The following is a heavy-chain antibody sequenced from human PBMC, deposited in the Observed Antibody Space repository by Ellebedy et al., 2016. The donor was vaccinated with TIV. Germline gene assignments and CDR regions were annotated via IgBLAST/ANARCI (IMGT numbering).Heavy chain of an antibody. J-gene: IGHJ4*02. CDR1: GFTFSSYA. Sequence: GESLKISXAASGFTFSSYAMHWVRQAPGKGLEWVAVISYDGSNKYYADSVKGRFTISRDNSKNTLYLQMNSLRAEDTAVYYCAKGGLSGSSGSDFDYWGQGTLVTVSS. CDR2: ISYDGSNK. D-gene: IGHD3-22*01. CDR3: AKGGLSGSSGSDFDY. V-gene: IGHV3-30-3*02.